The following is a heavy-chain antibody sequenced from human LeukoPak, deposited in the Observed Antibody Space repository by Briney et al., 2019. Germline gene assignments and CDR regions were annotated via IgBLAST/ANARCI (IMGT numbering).Heavy chain of an antibody. V-gene: IGHV4-34*01. CDR3: ARGWIILRYFQRGWFDP. CDR1: GGSFSGYY. Sequence: ASETLSLTCAVYGGSFSGYYWSWIRQPPGKGLEWIGEINHSGSTNYNPSLKSRVTISVDTSKNQFSLKLSSVTAADTAVYHCARGWIILRYFQRGWFDPWGQGTLVTVSS. J-gene: IGHJ5*02. D-gene: IGHD3-9*01. CDR2: INHSGST.